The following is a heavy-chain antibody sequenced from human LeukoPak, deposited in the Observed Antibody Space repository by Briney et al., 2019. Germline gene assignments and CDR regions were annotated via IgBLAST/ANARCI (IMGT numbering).Heavy chain of an antibody. CDR1: GGFISSYY. CDR3: ARGTESVWEELGY. J-gene: IGHJ4*02. Sequence: SETLSLTCTVSGGFISSYYWSWIRQPPGKGLEWIGYIYYSGTTNYNPSLKSRVTISVDTSKNQFSLKLSSVTAADTAMYYCARGTESVWEELGYWGQGALVTVSS. D-gene: IGHD1-26*01. V-gene: IGHV4-59*01. CDR2: IYYSGTT.